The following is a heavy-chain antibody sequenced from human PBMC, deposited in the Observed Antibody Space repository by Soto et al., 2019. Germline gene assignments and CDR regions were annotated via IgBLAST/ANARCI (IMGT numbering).Heavy chain of an antibody. CDR2: IFNSGST. CDR3: ARGPETYYMDV. Sequence: SETLSLTCRVSGGSISNYVWSWIRQPPGKGLEWIGYIFNSGSTIYSPSLKSRVTLTLDTSKNQFSLRLGSVTVADTAIYYCARGPETYYMDVWGKGTTVTVSS. CDR1: GGSISNYV. V-gene: IGHV4-59*01. J-gene: IGHJ6*03.